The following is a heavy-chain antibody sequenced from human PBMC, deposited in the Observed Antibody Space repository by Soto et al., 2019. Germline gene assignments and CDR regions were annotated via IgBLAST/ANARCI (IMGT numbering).Heavy chain of an antibody. CDR2: ISGSGGIT. J-gene: IGHJ4*02. CDR1: GFTFSSYA. V-gene: IGHV3-23*01. D-gene: IGHD2-21*02. Sequence: EVQLLESGGGLVQPGGSLRLSCAASGFTFSSYAMSWVRQAPGKGLEWVSAISGSGGITYYADSVKGRFTISRDNSKNTLYLQMNSLRAEDTAVYYCANFPIVVVTAIPPYWGQGTLVTVSS. CDR3: ANFPIVVVTAIPPY.